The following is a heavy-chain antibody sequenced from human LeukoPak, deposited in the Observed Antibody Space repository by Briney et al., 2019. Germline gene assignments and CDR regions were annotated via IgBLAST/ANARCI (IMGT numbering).Heavy chain of an antibody. CDR2: ISGSGGST. CDR1: GFTFSSYA. V-gene: IGHV3-23*01. J-gene: IGHJ3*02. D-gene: IGHD3-16*01. CDR3: AKSGLRVWGAIDAFDI. Sequence: PGRSLRLSCAASGFTFSSYAMSWVRQAPGKGLEWVSAISGSGGSTYYADSVKGRFTISRDNSKNTLYLQMNSLRAEDTAVYYCAKSGLRVWGAIDAFDIWGQGTMVTVSS.